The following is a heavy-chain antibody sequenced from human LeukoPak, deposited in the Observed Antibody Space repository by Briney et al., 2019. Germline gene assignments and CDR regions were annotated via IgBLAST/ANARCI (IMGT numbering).Heavy chain of an antibody. CDR2: INHSGST. Sequence: KSSETLSLTCAVYGGSFSGYYWSWIRQPPGKGLEWIGEINHSGSTNYSPSLKSRVTISVDTSKNQFSLKLSSVTAADTAVYCCAGGWYQYYYYMDVWGKGTTVTISS. V-gene: IGHV4-34*01. CDR3: AGGWYQYYYYMDV. D-gene: IGHD2-2*01. CDR1: GGSFSGYY. J-gene: IGHJ6*03.